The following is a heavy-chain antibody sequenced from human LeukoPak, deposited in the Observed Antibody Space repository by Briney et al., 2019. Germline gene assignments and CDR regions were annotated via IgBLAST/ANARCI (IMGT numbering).Heavy chain of an antibody. CDR2: IIPIFGTA. V-gene: IGHV1-69*01. J-gene: IGHJ4*02. CDR1: GGTFSSYA. CDR3: ARGWDYDSGGRPTAYIY. D-gene: IGHD3-22*01. Sequence: SVKVSCTASGGTFSSYAISWVRQAPGQGLEWMGGIIPIFGTANYAQKFQGKVTITADESTSTAYMELSSLRSEDTAVYYCARGWDYDSGGRPTAYIYWGQGTLVSVSS.